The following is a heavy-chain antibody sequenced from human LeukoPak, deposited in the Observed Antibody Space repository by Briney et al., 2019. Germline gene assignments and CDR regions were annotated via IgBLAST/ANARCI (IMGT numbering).Heavy chain of an antibody. V-gene: IGHV3-74*01. CDR1: GFSARSDW. CDR3: ARGGSDTAMAHEY. D-gene: IGHD5-18*01. Sequence: GGPLNPSLAAPGFSARSDWIHWFPKATGEGMCWFSRISRDERTTSYADSVKGRFTVSRDNAQNTVYLQMNSLRVEDTAVYYCARGGSDTAMAHEYWGQGTLVTVSS. CDR2: ISRDERTT. J-gene: IGHJ4*02.